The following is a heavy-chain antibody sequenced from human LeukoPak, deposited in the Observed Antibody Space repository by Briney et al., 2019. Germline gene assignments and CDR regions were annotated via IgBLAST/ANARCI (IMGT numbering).Heavy chain of an antibody. D-gene: IGHD2-21*02. Sequence: GGSLRLSCAAAGFTFTSYWMTWVRQAPGKGLEWVANTKHEGSERYYVDSVKGRFAISRDNVKNSLFLQMDSLRAEDTAVYYCARGGLYGDYYFDYWGQGTLVTVTS. CDR1: GFTFTSYW. CDR2: TKHEGSER. CDR3: ARGGLYGDYYFDY. J-gene: IGHJ4*02. V-gene: IGHV3-7*04.